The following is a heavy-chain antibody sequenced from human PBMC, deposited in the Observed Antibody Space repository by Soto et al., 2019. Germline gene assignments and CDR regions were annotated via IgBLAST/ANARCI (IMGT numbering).Heavy chain of an antibody. J-gene: IGHJ2*01. CDR1: GYTYITNG. Sequence: QVELVQSGPEVKRPGASVKVSCKASGYTYITNGINWVRQAPGQGLEWMGWISPANGDRKYAQKLKDRITMTSETSTTTSYMELTNLRSDDTAVYFCARGRYFATTHRQWWYFDFWGRGTLVTVSS. CDR3: ARGRYFATTHRQWWYFDF. V-gene: IGHV1-18*01. CDR2: ISPANGDR. D-gene: IGHD3-10*01.